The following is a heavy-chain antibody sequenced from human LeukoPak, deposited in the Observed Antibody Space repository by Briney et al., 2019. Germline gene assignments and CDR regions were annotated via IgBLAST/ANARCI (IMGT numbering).Heavy chain of an antibody. Sequence: SETLSLTCTVSGYSISSGYCWGWIRQPPGKGLEWIGSIYHSGSTYYNPSLKSRVTISVDTSKNQFSLKLSSVTAADTAVYYCARGITGTEDGWFDPWGQGTLVTVSS. V-gene: IGHV4-38-2*02. CDR3: ARGITGTEDGWFDP. J-gene: IGHJ5*02. CDR1: GYSISSGYC. D-gene: IGHD1-7*01. CDR2: IYHSGST.